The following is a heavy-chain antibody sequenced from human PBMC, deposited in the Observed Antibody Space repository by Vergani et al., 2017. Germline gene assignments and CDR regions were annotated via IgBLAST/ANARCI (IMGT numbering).Heavy chain of an antibody. J-gene: IGHJ6*03. CDR1: GFTVSSNY. D-gene: IGHD2-2*01. V-gene: IGHV4-34*01. CDR3: ARSTQHYYYYYMDV. Sequence: QVQLVESGGGLIQPGGSLRLSCAASGFTVSSNYMSWVRQAPGKGLEWIGEINHSGSTNYNPSLKSRVTISVDTSKNQFSLKLSSVTAADTAVYYCARSTQHYYYYYMDVWGKGTTVTVSS. CDR2: INHSGST.